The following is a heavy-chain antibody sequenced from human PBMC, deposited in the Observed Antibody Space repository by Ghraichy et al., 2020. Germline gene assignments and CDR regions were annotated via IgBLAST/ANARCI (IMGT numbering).Heavy chain of an antibody. Sequence: GGSLRLSCAASGFTFSTYAMSWVRQAPGKGLEWVSALRGSGDSTYYADSVKGRFTISRDNSKNTLYLQMNSLSVEDTAVYFFAKGRSTTNHYDYWGQGTLVTVSS. V-gene: IGHV3-23*01. CDR1: GFTFSTYA. D-gene: IGHD2/OR15-2a*01. CDR2: LRGSGDST. J-gene: IGHJ4*02. CDR3: AKGRSTTNHYDY.